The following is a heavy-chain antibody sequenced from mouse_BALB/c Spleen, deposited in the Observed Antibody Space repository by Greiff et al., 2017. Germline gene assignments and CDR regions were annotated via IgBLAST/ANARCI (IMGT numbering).Heavy chain of an antibody. CDR3: ARQMELHYAMDY. D-gene: IGHD2-3*01. J-gene: IGHJ4*01. V-gene: IGHV5-6*01. CDR2: ISSGGSYT. CDR1: GFTFSSYG. Sequence: EVQLVESGGDLVKPGGSLKLSCAASGFTFSSYGMSWVRQTPDKRLEWVATISSGGSYTYYPDSVKGRFTISRDNAKNTLYLQMSSLKSEDTAMYYCARQMELHYAMDYWGQGTSVTVSS.